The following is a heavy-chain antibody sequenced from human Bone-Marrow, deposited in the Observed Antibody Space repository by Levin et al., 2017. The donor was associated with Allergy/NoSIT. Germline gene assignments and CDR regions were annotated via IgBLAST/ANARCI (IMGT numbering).Heavy chain of an antibody. J-gene: IGHJ6*02. V-gene: IGHV3-9*01. CDR2: ISWNSAAI. CDR3: AKGGPSSSWIANYYYNMDV. Sequence: SLKISCAASGFNFDDYAMFWVRQVPGKGLEWVSGISWNSAAIGYADPVKGRFTLSRDNAKNSLYLQMNRLTAEDTALYYFAKGGPSSSWIANYYYNMDVWGQGTTVTVSS. D-gene: IGHD6-13*01. CDR1: GFNFDDYA.